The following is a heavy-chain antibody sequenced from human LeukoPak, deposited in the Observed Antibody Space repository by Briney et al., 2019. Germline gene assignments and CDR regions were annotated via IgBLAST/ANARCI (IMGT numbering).Heavy chain of an antibody. V-gene: IGHV3-48*01. D-gene: IGHD6-19*01. CDR3: ASHSSGRSGYYGMDV. J-gene: IGHJ6*02. CDR2: ILSSSTGM. Sequence: PGGSLRLSCAASGFTFSSYSMNWVRQAPGKGLEWISYILSSSTGMSYADSVKGRFTISRDNAKNTLYLQMNSLRAEDTAVYYCASHSSGRSGYYGMDVWGQGTTVTVSS. CDR1: GFTFSSYS.